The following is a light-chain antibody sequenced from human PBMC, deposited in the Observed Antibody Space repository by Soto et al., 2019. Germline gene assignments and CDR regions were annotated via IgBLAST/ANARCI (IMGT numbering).Light chain of an antibody. CDR3: QQCNNWPYT. Sequence: EIVMTQSPATLSVSPGERATLSCRASQSISSDLAWYQQKPGQAPGLLIYAASARVTGIPARFSGSGSGTEFALTISSLQSEDFAVYYCQQCNNWPYTFGQGTKLEIK. CDR1: QSISSD. CDR2: AAS. J-gene: IGKJ2*01. V-gene: IGKV3-15*01.